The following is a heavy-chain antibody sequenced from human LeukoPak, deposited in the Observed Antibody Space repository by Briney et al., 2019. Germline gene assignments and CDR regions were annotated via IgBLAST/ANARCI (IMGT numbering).Heavy chain of an antibody. CDR1: GYTFNGYY. CDR2: INPKFGGT. V-gene: IGHV1-2*02. Sequence: ASVKVSCKAAGYTFNGYYVHWVRQAPGQGLEWMGWINPKFGGTNYAPKLQVRATMTWDTAINTAYMELRSLTSDDTAVYYCAAEDTVTRSYDFWRQGALVTVSS. J-gene: IGHJ4*02. D-gene: IGHD4-17*01. CDR3: AAEDTVTRSYDF.